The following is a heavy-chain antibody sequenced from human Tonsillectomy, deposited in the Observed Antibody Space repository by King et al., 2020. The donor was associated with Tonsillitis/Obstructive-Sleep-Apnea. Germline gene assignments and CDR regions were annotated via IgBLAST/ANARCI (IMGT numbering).Heavy chain of an antibody. D-gene: IGHD2-15*01. CDR2: ISSDGSST. Sequence: VQLVESGGGLVQPGGSLRLSCAASGFTFSSYWMHWVRQAPGKGLVWVSRISSDGSSTNYADSVKGRFTISRDNAKNTLHLQMNSLRAEDTAVYYCARVRCSGASCPLDAFEIWGQGTMVTVSS. V-gene: IGHV3-74*01. CDR1: GFTFSSYW. CDR3: ARVRCSGASCPLDAFEI. J-gene: IGHJ3*02.